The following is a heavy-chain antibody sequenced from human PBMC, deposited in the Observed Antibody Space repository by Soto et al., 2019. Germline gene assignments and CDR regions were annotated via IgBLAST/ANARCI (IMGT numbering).Heavy chain of an antibody. CDR3: ARDNGGIQLWSKRNGGPSYCYYGMDV. Sequence: QVQLVQSGAEVKKPGSSVKVSCKASGGTFSRYALSWVRQAPGQGLEWMGGIIPIFGTANYAQKFQGRVTITADESTSTDYMELSSLRSEETAVYYCARDNGGIQLWSKRNGGPSYCYYGMDVW. CDR1: GGTFSRYA. V-gene: IGHV1-69*01. CDR2: IIPIFGTA. D-gene: IGHD5-18*01. J-gene: IGHJ6*01.